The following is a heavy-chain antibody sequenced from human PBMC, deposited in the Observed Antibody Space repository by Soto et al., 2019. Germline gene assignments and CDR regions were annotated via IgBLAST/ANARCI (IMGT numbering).Heavy chain of an antibody. CDR1: GGSFSGYY. CDR3: ARGYRYSRGWPSPLGY. J-gene: IGHJ4*02. Sequence: SETLSLTCAVYGGSFSGYYWSWIRQPPGKGLEWIGEINHSGSTTYNPSLKSRVTISVDTSKNQFSLKLSSVTAADTAVYYCARGYRYSRGWPSPLGYWGQGXLVTVPS. D-gene: IGHD6-19*01. CDR2: INHSGST. V-gene: IGHV4-34*01.